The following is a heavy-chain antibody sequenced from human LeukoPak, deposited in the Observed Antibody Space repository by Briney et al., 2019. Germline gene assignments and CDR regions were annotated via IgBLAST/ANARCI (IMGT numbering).Heavy chain of an antibody. CDR1: GFTFSSYA. Sequence: GGSLRLSCAAPGFTFSSYAMSWVRQAPGKGLEWVSAISGSGGSTYYADSVKGRFTISRDNSKSTLFLQMNSLRAEDTAVYYCAKDPRVGSRVATPCHWGQGTLVTVSS. CDR2: ISGSGGST. V-gene: IGHV3-23*01. D-gene: IGHD5-24*01. CDR3: AKDPRVGSRVATPCH. J-gene: IGHJ4*02.